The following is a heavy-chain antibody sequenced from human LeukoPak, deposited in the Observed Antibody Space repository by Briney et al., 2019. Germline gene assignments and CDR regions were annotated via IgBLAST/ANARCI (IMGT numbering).Heavy chain of an antibody. J-gene: IGHJ5*02. CDR2: MNPNSGNT. D-gene: IGHD6-19*01. V-gene: IGHV1-8*01. Sequence: ASVKVFCKASGYTFTTYDINWVRQATGQGLEWMGWMNPNSGNTGYTQKFQGRVTMTRNTSISTAYMELSSLRSEDTAVYYCARGRGSGHKENWFDPWGQGTLVTVSS. CDR3: ARGRGSGHKENWFDP. CDR1: GYTFTTYD.